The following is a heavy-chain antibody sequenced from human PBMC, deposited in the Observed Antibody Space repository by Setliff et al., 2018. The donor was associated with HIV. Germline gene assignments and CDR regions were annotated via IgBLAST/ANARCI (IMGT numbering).Heavy chain of an antibody. Sequence: PSETLSLTCAVYGGSLSGYYWSWVRQPPGRGLEWIGRIYTSGSTHYNPSLKSRVTISVDTSKSQVSLKLTSVTAADTALYYCAREGGQGYSGSGSFYHRNFDLWGRGTLVTVSS. CDR3: AREGGQGYSGSGSFYHRNFDL. V-gene: IGHV4-59*10. D-gene: IGHD3-10*01. CDR1: GGSLSGYY. CDR2: IYTSGST. J-gene: IGHJ2*01.